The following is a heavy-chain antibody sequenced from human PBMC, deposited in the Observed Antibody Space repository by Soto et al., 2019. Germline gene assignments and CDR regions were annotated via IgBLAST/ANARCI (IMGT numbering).Heavy chain of an antibody. D-gene: IGHD3-3*01. CDR2: INAGNGNT. J-gene: IGHJ6*02. V-gene: IGHV1-3*01. Sequence: GASVKVSCKASGYTFTSYAMHWVRQAPGQRLEWMGWINAGNGNTKYSQKFQGRVTITRDTSASTAYMELSSLRSEDTAVYYCARESAIFGVDYGMDVWGQGTTVTVSS. CDR3: ARESAIFGVDYGMDV. CDR1: GYTFTSYA.